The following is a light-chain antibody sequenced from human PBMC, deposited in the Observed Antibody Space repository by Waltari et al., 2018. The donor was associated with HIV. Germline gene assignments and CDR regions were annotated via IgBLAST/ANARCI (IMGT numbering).Light chain of an antibody. CDR3: QRRTNWPPYS. V-gene: IGKV3-11*01. Sequence: EIVLTQSPAPLSLSPRERATLSCRVSRSVASYLAWYQQKPCQAHMHLIYDASNRATGIPARFSGSGSATDFTLSISSLEHEDCAVHYRQRRTNWPPYSFGQWTKLEIK. CDR2: DAS. CDR1: RSVASY. J-gene: IGKJ2*03.